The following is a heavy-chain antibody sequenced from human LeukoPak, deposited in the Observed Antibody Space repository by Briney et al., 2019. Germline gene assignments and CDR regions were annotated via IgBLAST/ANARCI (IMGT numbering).Heavy chain of an antibody. D-gene: IGHD3-22*01. Sequence: GGSLRLSCAASGFTVSRNYMSWVRQAPGKGLEWVSFISSNTGTIYYADSVKGRFTISRDNAKNSVYLQMNSLRDEDTAVYYCARPYDTSGYYDAFDIWGQGTLVTVSS. CDR2: ISSNTGTI. J-gene: IGHJ3*02. V-gene: IGHV3-48*02. CDR1: GFTVSRNY. CDR3: ARPYDTSGYYDAFDI.